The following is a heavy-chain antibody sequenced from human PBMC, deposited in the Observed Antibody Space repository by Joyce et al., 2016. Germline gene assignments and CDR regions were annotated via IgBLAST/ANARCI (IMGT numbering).Heavy chain of an antibody. CDR2: IYSGGNT. D-gene: IGHD2-2*01. V-gene: IGHV3-53*01. J-gene: IGHJ5*02. CDR3: ARVMIDCSSTSCYPIFDP. Sequence: EVQLVESGGGLIQPGGSLRISCADSVFTFSSDDMNWVRKAPGKVRKWVSVIYSGGNTYYADSVKGRFTISRDNSKNTLYLQMNSLRAEDTAVYYCARVMIDCSSTSCYPIFDPWGQGTLVTVSS. CDR1: VFTFSSDD.